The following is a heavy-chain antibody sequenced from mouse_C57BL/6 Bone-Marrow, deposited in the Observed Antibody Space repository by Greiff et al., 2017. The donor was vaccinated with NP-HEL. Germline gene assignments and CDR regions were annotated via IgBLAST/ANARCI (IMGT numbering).Heavy chain of an antibody. CDR1: GYAFTNYL. CDR2: INPGSGGT. J-gene: IGHJ2*01. V-gene: IGHV1-54*01. Sequence: VQLQQSGAELVRPGTSVKVSCKASGYAFTNYLIEWVKQRPGQGLEWIGVINPGSGGTNYNEKFKGKATLTADKSSSTAYMQLSSLTSEDSAVYCCATFSYFDYWGQGTTLTVSS. CDR3: ATFSYFDY.